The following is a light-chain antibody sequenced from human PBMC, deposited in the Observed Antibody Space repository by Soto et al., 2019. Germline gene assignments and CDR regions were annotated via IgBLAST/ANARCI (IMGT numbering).Light chain of an antibody. V-gene: IGKV1-9*01. CDR3: QQVNSYTQA. Sequence: IRLTQSPSSLSASVGDRVTISCGASQGIGTYLAWYQQKPGKAPKLLIYAAFTLRSGVPARFSGSRSGTDFTLTISSMQPEDFETYYCQQVNSYTQAFGQGTRLEIK. CDR1: QGIGTY. CDR2: AAF. J-gene: IGKJ5*01.